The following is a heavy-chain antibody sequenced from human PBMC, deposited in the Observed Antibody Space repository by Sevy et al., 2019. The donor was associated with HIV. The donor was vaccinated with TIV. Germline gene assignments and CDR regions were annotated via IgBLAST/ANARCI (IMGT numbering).Heavy chain of an antibody. D-gene: IGHD2-21*01. Sequence: GESLKISCAASGFSVSDYYMDWVRQAPGKGLEFISRSRNKIGGYITDYAASVDGRFTISRDDSKNSIYLQMNSLKSEGTAVYLCVRESWYSIEVWGQGTLVTVSS. CDR1: GFSVSDYY. CDR2: SRNKIGGYIT. J-gene: IGHJ4*02. V-gene: IGHV3-72*01. CDR3: VRESWYSIEV.